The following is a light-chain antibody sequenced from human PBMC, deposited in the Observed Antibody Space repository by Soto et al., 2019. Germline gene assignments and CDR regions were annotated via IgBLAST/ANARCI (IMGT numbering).Light chain of an antibody. V-gene: IGKV3-15*01. CDR3: QHYNNWPLT. CDR2: GAS. CDR1: QSVNNN. Sequence: EIVMTQSPATLSVSPGERATLSCRASQSVNNNLAWYQQKPGQAPRLLIYGASTRATGIPARFSGSGSGTEFPLTSSRLQSEDFAVYYCQHYNNWPLTFGGGTKVEIK. J-gene: IGKJ4*01.